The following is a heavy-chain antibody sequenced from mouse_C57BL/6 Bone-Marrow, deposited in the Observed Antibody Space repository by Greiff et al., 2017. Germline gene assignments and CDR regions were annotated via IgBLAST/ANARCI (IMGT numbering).Heavy chain of an antibody. CDR1: GYTFTSYW. CDR2: IYPTSGRT. V-gene: IGHV1-55*01. J-gene: IGHJ2*01. CDR3: ARSGAQGGSFDY. D-gene: IGHD3-1*01. Sequence: QVQLQQPGAELVKPGASVKMSCKASGYTFTSYWITWVKQRPGQGLEWIGDIYPTSGRTNYNEKFKSKAILTVDTSSTTAYMQLSSLTSEDSAVFYCARSGAQGGSFDYWGQGTTLAVSA.